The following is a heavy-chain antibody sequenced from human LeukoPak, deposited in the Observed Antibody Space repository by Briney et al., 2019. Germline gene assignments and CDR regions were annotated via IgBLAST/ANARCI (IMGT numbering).Heavy chain of an antibody. CDR1: RYSFTGYY. D-gene: IGHD3-22*01. CDR2: INPNSGGT. J-gene: IGHJ4*02. V-gene: IGHV1-2*02. CDR3: ARGLLVGSGYYFDY. Sequence: ASVKVSCKASRYSFTGYYMHWVRQAPGQGLEWMGWINPNSGGTNYAQKFQGRVTMTRDTSISTAYMELSRLRSDDTAVYYCARGLLVGSGYYFDYWGQGTLVTVSS.